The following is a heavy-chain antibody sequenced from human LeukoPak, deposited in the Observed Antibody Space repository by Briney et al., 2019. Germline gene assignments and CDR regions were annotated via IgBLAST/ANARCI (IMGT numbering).Heavy chain of an antibody. V-gene: IGHV3-30*01. CDR2: ISYDGSNK. D-gene: IGHD2-2*01. Sequence: GRSLRLSCAASGLTFSSYAMHWVRQAPGKGLEWVAVISYDGSNKYYADSVKGRFTISRDNSKNTLYLQMNSLRAEDTAVYYCAREGVGSSTSQDAFDIWGQGTMVTVSS. CDR1: GLTFSSYA. CDR3: AREGVGSSTSQDAFDI. J-gene: IGHJ3*02.